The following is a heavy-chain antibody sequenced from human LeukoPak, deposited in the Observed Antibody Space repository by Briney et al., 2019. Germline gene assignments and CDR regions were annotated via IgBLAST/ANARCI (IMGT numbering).Heavy chain of an antibody. CDR1: VYTFTSYY. CDR3: ASKVPIAAAGTPGGDYYYGMDV. V-gene: IGHV1-2*02. CDR2: INPNSGGT. D-gene: IGHD6-13*01. J-gene: IGHJ6*02. Sequence: GASVKVSCKASVYTFTSYYMHWVRQAPGQGLEWMGWINPNSGGTNYAQKFQGRVTMTRDTSISTAYMELSRLRSDDTAVYYCASKVPIAAAGTPGGDYYYGMDVWGQGTTVTVSS.